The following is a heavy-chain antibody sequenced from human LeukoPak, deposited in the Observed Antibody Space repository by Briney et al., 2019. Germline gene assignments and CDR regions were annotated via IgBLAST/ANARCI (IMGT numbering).Heavy chain of an antibody. V-gene: IGHV5-51*01. J-gene: IGHJ4*02. CDR2: IHPGDSDT. CDR3: ARRLGATQPYFDF. D-gene: IGHD1-26*01. Sequence: GESLKISCKGSGYSFTNYWIGWVRQMPGKGLEWMGLIHPGDSDTRYSPSFQGQVTISVDKSITTAYLQWSSRQASDTAMYFCARRLGATQPYFDFWGQGALVTVSS. CDR1: GYSFTNYW.